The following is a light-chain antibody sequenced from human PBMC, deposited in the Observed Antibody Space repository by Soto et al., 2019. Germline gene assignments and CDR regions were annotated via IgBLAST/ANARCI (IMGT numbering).Light chain of an antibody. CDR1: TGAVTSGHY. J-gene: IGLJ2*01. Sequence: QTVVTQEPSLSVSAGGTVTLTCGSSTGAVTSGHYPYWFQQKPGQAPRTLIYDTSNKHSGTPARFSGSLLGGKAALTLSGAQPEDEAEYYCLLSYSGARVVFGGGTKLTVL. V-gene: IGLV7-46*01. CDR2: DTS. CDR3: LLSYSGARVV.